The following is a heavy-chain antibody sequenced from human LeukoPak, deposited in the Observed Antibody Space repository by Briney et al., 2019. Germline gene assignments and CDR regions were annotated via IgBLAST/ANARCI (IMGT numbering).Heavy chain of an antibody. CDR1: GGSISSYY. CDR3: ARGWLTFDI. V-gene: IGHV4-59*01. Sequence: SETLSLTCTVSGGSISSYYWSWIRQPPGKGLEWIGYIYYSGSTNYDPSLKSRVTISVDTSKNQFSLKLSSVTAADTAVYYCARGWLTFDIWGQGTMVTVSS. D-gene: IGHD5-12*01. CDR2: IYYSGST. J-gene: IGHJ3*02.